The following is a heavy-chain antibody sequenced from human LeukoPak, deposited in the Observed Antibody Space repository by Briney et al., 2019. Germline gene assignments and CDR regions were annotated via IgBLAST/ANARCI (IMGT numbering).Heavy chain of an antibody. CDR3: GRGVEWLPSFDY. Sequence: ASVKVSCKASGYTFTSYGITWVRQAPGPGLEGMGWISAYNGNTNYAQKLQGRVTMTTDSYTSTAYMELRSLGSDDTAVYCCGRGVEWLPSFDYWGQGTLVTVSS. CDR2: ISAYNGNT. J-gene: IGHJ4*02. V-gene: IGHV1-18*01. CDR1: GYTFTSYG. D-gene: IGHD5-12*01.